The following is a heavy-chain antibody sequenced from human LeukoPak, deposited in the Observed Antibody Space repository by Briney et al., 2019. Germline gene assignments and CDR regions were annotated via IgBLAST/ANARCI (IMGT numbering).Heavy chain of an antibody. CDR2: INPNSGGT. CDR1: GYTFTGYY. CDR3: ARDKDTRDRDWFDP. Sequence: ASVKVSCKASGYTFTGYYMHWVRQAPGQGLEWMGWINPNSGGTNYAQKFQGRVTMTRDTSISTAYMELSRLRSDDTAVYYCARDKDTRDRDWFDPWGQGTLVTVSS. V-gene: IGHV1-2*02. D-gene: IGHD5-18*01. J-gene: IGHJ5*02.